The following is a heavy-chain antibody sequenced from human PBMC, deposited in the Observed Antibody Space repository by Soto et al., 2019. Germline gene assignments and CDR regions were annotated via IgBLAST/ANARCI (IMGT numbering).Heavy chain of an antibody. CDR1: GGSFSGYY. D-gene: IGHD3-10*01. V-gene: IGHV4-34*01. CDR3: ARGRITMVRGVIRNNWFDP. Sequence: PSETLSLTCAVYGGSFSGYYWSWIRQPPGKGLEWIGEINHSGSTNYNPSLKSRVTISVDTSKNQFSLKLSSVTAADTAVYYCARGRITMVRGVIRNNWFDPWGQGTLVTVSS. J-gene: IGHJ5*02. CDR2: INHSGST.